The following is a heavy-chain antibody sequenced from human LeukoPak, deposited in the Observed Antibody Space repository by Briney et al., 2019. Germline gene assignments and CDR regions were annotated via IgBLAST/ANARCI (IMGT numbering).Heavy chain of an antibody. CDR3: AKDHLLIAAAGSRVDY. Sequence: PGGSLRLSCAASGFSFFNYGMHWVRQAPGKGLKWVAFIRFDGSNEYYADSVQGRFTISRDNSKNTLYLQMNSLRPEDTAVYYCAKDHLLIAAAGSRVDYWGQGTLVTVSS. V-gene: IGHV3-30*02. CDR2: IRFDGSNE. J-gene: IGHJ4*02. CDR1: GFSFFNYG. D-gene: IGHD6-13*01.